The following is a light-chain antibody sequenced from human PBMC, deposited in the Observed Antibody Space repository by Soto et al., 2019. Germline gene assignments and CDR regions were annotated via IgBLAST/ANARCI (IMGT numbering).Light chain of an antibody. Sequence: QSPSTLSASVGDRVTITCRASQSISSWLAWYQQKPGKAPKLLIYDASSLESGVPSRFSGSGSGTEFTLTISSLQPDDFATYYCQQYNSYSLPFGGGTKVDIK. V-gene: IGKV1-5*01. CDR2: DAS. CDR1: QSISSW. CDR3: QQYNSYSLP. J-gene: IGKJ4*01.